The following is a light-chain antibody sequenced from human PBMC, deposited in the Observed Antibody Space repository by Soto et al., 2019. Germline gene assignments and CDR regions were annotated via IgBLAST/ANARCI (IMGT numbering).Light chain of an antibody. CDR3: QQYGSPPLT. J-gene: IGKJ4*01. CDR2: GAS. Sequence: EIVLTQSPGTLSLSPGERATLSCRASQSVSSSYLAWYQQKPGQAPRLLIYGASSRATGIPDRFSASGSGTDFTLTISRLEPDDFAVYYCQQYGSPPLTFGGGTEVEIK. V-gene: IGKV3-20*01. CDR1: QSVSSSY.